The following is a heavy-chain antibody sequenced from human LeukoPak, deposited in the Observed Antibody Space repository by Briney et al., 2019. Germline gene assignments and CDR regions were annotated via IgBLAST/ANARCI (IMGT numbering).Heavy chain of an antibody. D-gene: IGHD5-12*01. V-gene: IGHV3-11*01. CDR1: GFIFSNSY. CDR2: MSPDGNSV. CDR3: GLAVDLAVYGGFDF. J-gene: IGHJ4*02. Sequence: GGSLRLSCAASGFIFSNSYMGWIRQAPGKGLEWLSYMSPDGNSVYYADSVRGRFTISRDNTKNSLHLQMDSLRVEDTAIFYCGLAVDLAVYGGFDFRGQGTLVTVSS.